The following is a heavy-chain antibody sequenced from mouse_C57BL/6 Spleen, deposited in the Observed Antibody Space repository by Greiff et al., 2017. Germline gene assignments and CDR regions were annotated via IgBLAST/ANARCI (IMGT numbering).Heavy chain of an antibody. CDR2: IDPSDSYT. J-gene: IGHJ4*01. D-gene: IGHD1-1*01. CDR1: GYTFTSYW. Sequence: QVQLQQSGAELVMPGASVKLSCKASGYTFTSYWMHWVKQRPGQGLEWIGEIDPSDSYTNYNQKFKGKSTLTVDKSSSTAYMQLSSLTSEDSAVYYCARRGPLTTVVNYYAMDYWGQGTSVTVSS. V-gene: IGHV1-69*01. CDR3: ARRGPLTTVVNYYAMDY.